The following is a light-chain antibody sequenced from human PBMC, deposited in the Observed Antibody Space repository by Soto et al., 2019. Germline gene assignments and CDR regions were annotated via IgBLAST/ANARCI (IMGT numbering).Light chain of an antibody. J-gene: IGKJ3*01. CDR2: DAS. CDR1: QDISNH. Sequence: DLQLTQSPSSLSASVGDRVTITCQASQDISNHLNWYQQKPGKAPNLLIYDASDLETGVPSRFSGGGSGTFFSFSINSLQPEDIATYYCQKHDGVPLVGPGTKVEIK. V-gene: IGKV1-33*01. CDR3: QKHDGVPL.